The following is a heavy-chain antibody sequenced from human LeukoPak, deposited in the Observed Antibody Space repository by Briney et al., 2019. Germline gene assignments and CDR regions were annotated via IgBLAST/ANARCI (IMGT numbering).Heavy chain of an antibody. CDR1: GYTFTDYY. CDR2: INPNSGGT. CDR3: ARGRILVATRGDDYYGMDV. V-gene: IGHV1-2*02. Sequence: ASVKVSCKASGYTFTDYYIHWVRQAPGQGLEWMGWINPNSGGTNYAQKFQGRVTMTRDTSISTAYMELTRLRSDDTAVYYCARGRILVATRGDDYYGMDVWGQGTTVTVSS. D-gene: IGHD5-12*01. J-gene: IGHJ6*02.